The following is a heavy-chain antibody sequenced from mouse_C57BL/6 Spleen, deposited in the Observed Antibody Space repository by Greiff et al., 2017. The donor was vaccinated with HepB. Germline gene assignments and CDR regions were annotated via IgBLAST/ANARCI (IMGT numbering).Heavy chain of an antibody. CDR2: INPYNGGT. D-gene: IGHD2-1*01. CDR3: ASNTKNHYGNFDY. Sequence: EVQLQQSGPVLVKPGASVKMSCKASGYTFTDYYMNWVKQSPGKSLEWIGVINPYNGGTSYNQKFKGKATLTVDKSSSTAYMELNSLTSEDSAVYDCASNTKNHYGNFDYWGQGTTLTVSS. J-gene: IGHJ2*01. V-gene: IGHV1-19*01. CDR1: GYTFTDYY.